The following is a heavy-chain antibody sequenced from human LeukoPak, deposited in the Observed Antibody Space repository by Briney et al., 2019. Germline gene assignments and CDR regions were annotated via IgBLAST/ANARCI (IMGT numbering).Heavy chain of an antibody. Sequence: GGSLRLSCAASGFTFSSYAMSWVRQAPGKGLEWVSAISGSGGSTYYADSVKGRFTISRDNSKNTLYLQMNSLRAEDTAVYYCAKPRLSGDKYNWFDPWGQGTLVTVSS. CDR3: AKPRLSGDKYNWFDP. D-gene: IGHD3-10*01. CDR1: GFTFSSYA. CDR2: ISGSGGST. J-gene: IGHJ5*02. V-gene: IGHV3-23*01.